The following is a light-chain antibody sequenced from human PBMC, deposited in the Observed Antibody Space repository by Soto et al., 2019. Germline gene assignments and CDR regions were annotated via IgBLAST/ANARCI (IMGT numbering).Light chain of an antibody. CDR1: HSISTN. CDR2: GAS. CDR3: QHTFSVPPWT. V-gene: IGKV3-15*01. J-gene: IGKJ1*01. Sequence: EIIMTQSPATLSVSPGEGATLSCRTSHSISTNLAWYQHKRGQSPRLLVYGASTRATGVPARFSGSGSGAEFTLSISSLQSEDFATYSCQHTFSVPPWTFGQGTKVEVK.